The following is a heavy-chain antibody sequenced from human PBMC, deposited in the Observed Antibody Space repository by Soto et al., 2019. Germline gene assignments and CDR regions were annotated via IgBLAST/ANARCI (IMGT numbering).Heavy chain of an antibody. CDR1: GGYIVSGGYS. V-gene: IGHV4-30-2*01. D-gene: IGHD6-19*01. J-gene: IGHJ4*02. CDR3: ARVAGSGGYDA. CDR2: AYPRGST. Sequence: QVQLQESGSGLVKPSQTLSRTCAVSGGYIVSGGYSWSWIRQPPGKGLEWIGTAYPRGSTYYDPTLVSGVIILLDLSKNQFALNLITVTAADTAVYYCARVAGSGGYDAWGQGTLVTVSS.